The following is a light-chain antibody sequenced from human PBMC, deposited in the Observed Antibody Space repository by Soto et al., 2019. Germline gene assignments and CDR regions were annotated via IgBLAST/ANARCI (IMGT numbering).Light chain of an antibody. CDR3: QQTYNNVT. CDR2: AAS. J-gene: IGKJ2*01. CDR1: QSISRY. V-gene: IGKV1-39*01. Sequence: DIQMTQSPSSLSASVGDRVTITCRASQSISRYLNWYQQKPGKAPKLLIYAASSLQHGVPSRFSGSGSGTDLTRTISSLQPEDFATYHCQQTYNNVTFGQGTKLAIK.